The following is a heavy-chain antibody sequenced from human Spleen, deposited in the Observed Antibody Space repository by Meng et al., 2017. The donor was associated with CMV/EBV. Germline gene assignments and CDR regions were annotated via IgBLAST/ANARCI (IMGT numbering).Heavy chain of an antibody. CDR1: LSTLA. J-gene: IGHJ4*02. D-gene: IGHD6-19*01. V-gene: IGHV1-69*05. Sequence: LSTLAITWVRQAPGKGLEWMGGLVPVFGVPNYAPDFQGRATIAIDESTTTAYLDLTGLRSEDTALYYCARAYTRSNYYSSSGPLFDWGQGTLVTVSS. CDR2: LVPVFGVP. CDR3: ARAYTRSNYYSSSGPLFD.